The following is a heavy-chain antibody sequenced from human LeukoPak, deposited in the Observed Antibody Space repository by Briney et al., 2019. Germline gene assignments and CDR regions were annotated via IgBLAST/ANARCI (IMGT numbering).Heavy chain of an antibody. CDR1: GGSFSGYY. CDR2: INHSGST. D-gene: IGHD2-15*01. CDR3: ARLIVVVAATD. Sequence: ASETLSLTCAVYGGSFSGYYWSWIRQPPGKGLEWIGEINHSGSTNYNPSLKSRVTISVDTSKNQFSLKLSSVTAADTAVYYCARLIVVVAATDWGQGTLVTVSS. J-gene: IGHJ4*02. V-gene: IGHV4-34*01.